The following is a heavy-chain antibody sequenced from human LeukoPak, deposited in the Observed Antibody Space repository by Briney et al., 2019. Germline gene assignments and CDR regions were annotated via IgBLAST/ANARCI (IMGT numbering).Heavy chain of an antibody. CDR3: AKDADTATIIYWYFDL. CDR2: ISDDGSNT. CDR1: GFTLSNFG. J-gene: IGHJ2*01. D-gene: IGHD5-18*01. Sequence: GRSLRLSCTASGFTLSNFGMHWVRRAPGKGLEWVAVISDDGSNTFYADSVKGRFTISRDNSKNTLYLQLNSLRPEDTAVYYCAKDADTATIIYWYFDLWGRGTLVTVSS. V-gene: IGHV3-30*18.